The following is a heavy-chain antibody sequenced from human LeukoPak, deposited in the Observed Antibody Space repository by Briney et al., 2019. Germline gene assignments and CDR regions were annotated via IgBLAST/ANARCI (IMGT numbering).Heavy chain of an antibody. J-gene: IGHJ1*01. CDR3: AREGNQLLGPFHH. CDR2: INAGNGNT. Sequence: ASVKVSCKASGYTFTSYAMHWVRQAPGQRLEWMGWINAGNGNTKYSQKFQGRVTITRDTSASTAYMELSSLRSQDTAVYYCAREGNQLLGPFHHWGQGTLVTVSS. CDR1: GYTFTSYA. V-gene: IGHV1-3*01. D-gene: IGHD2-2*01.